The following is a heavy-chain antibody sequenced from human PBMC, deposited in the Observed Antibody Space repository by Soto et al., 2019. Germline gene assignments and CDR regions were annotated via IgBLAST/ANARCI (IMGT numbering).Heavy chain of an antibody. D-gene: IGHD6-19*01. CDR2: IRSKTNSYAT. CDR3: TRQTDAVQWLVVPTDYNFDY. V-gene: IGHV3-73*01. Sequence: QRLSCAASGFTFGGSAMHWVRQASGKGLEWVGHIRSKTNSYATAYAESVKGRFTISRDDSMNTAYLQMNSLKTEDTAVYFCTRQTDAVQWLVVPTDYNFDYWGQGTLVTVSS. J-gene: IGHJ4*02. CDR1: GFTFGGSA.